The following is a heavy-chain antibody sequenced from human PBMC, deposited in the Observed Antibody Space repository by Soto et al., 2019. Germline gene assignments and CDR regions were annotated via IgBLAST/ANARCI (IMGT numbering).Heavy chain of an antibody. Sequence: SVKASCKASGGTFSSYTISWVRQAPGQGLEWMGRIIPILGIANYAQKFQGRVTITADKSTSTAYMELSSLRSEDTAVYYCARATGGSSSPNMDVWGKGTTVTVSS. J-gene: IGHJ6*03. CDR3: ARATGGSSSPNMDV. CDR2: IIPILGIA. CDR1: GGTFSSYT. D-gene: IGHD6-6*01. V-gene: IGHV1-69*02.